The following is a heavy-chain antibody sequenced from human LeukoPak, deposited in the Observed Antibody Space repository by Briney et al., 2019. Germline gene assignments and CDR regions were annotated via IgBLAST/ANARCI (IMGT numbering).Heavy chain of an antibody. D-gene: IGHD3-22*01. Sequence: PGGSLRLSCAASGFTFSSYAMSWVRQAPGKGLEWVSAISGSGGSAYYADSVKGRFTISRDNSKNTLYLQVNSLRAEDMAVYYCAKGRYESSGFNWAAWGQGTLVTVSS. CDR2: ISGSGGSA. J-gene: IGHJ4*02. CDR1: GFTFSSYA. CDR3: AKGRYESSGFNWAA. V-gene: IGHV3-23*01.